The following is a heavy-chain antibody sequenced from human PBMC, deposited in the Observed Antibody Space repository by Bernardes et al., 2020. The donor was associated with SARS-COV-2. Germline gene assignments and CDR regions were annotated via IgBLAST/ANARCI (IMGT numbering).Heavy chain of an antibody. CDR1: GGTFSSYA. V-gene: IGHV1-69*13. Sequence: SVKVSCKASGGTFSSYAISWVRQAPGQGLEWMGGIIPIFGTANYAQKFQGRVTITADESTSTAYMELSSLRSEDTAVYYCAREGTGGSYWGWFDPWGQGTLVTVSS. CDR2: IIPIFGTA. D-gene: IGHD1-26*01. CDR3: AREGTGGSYWGWFDP. J-gene: IGHJ5*02.